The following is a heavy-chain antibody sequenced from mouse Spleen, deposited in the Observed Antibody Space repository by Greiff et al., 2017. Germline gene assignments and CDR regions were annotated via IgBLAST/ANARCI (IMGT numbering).Heavy chain of an antibody. CDR1: GFNIKDTY. Sequence: EVNVVESGAELVKPGASVKLSCTASGFNIKDTYMHWVKQRPEQGLEWIGRIDPANGNTKYDPKFQGKATITADTSSNTAYLQLSSLTSEDTAVYYCARGLGLRGAYWGQGTLVTVSA. J-gene: IGHJ3*01. D-gene: IGHD4-1*01. CDR2: IDPANGNT. CDR3: ARGLGLRGAY. V-gene: IGHV14-3*02.